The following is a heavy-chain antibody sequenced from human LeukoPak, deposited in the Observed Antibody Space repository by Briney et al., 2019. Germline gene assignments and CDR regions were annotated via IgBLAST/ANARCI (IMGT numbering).Heavy chain of an antibody. CDR3: ATSAGDYRAGHYYYMGV. CDR2: INPNTAGT. CDR1: GYTFTGYY. J-gene: IGHJ6*03. V-gene: IGHV1-2*02. D-gene: IGHD4-11*01. Sequence: ASVKVSCKASGYTFTGYYFHWVRQAPGQGLEWMGWINPNTAGTNYAQKILGGVTLTWDTSISTAYMELNRLTSDDTAVYYYATSAGDYRAGHYYYMGVWGKGTSVTVSS.